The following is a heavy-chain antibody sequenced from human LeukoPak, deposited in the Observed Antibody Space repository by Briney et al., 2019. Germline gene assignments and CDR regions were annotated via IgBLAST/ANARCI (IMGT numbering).Heavy chain of an antibody. CDR2: VYYSGNT. D-gene: IGHD6-19*01. Sequence: SETLSLTCTVSGGSMNSNYWSWVRQPPGKGLEWIGYVYYSGNTDYNPSLKSRVTISVDTSKNQFSLKLNSVTAADTAMYYCARGSGWYVTRFDPWGQGTLVTVSS. J-gene: IGHJ5*02. CDR3: ARGSGWYVTRFDP. CDR1: GGSMNSNY. V-gene: IGHV4-59*01.